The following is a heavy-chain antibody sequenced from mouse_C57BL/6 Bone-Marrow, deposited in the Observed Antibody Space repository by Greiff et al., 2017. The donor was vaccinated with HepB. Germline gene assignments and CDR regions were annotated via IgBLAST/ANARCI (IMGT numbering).Heavy chain of an antibody. CDR3: AREGYGSSPFDY. V-gene: IGHV1-19*01. D-gene: IGHD1-1*01. CDR1: GYTFTDYY. CDR2: INPYNGGT. J-gene: IGHJ2*01. Sequence: VQLQQSGPVLVKPGASVKMSCKASGYTFTDYYMNWVKQSHGKSLEWIGVINPYNGGTSYNQKFKGKATFTVDKSSSTAYMELNSLTSEDSAVYYCAREGYGSSPFDYWGQGTTLTVSS.